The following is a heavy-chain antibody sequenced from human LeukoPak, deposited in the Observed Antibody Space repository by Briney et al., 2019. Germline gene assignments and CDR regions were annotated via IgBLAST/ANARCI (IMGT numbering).Heavy chain of an antibody. Sequence: PGGSLRLSCAASGFTFSSYAMHWVRQAPGKGLEWVAVISYDGSNKCYADSVKGRFTISRDNSKNTLYLQMNSLRAEDTAVYYCARDKRVGSSSGFDYWGQGTLVTVSS. CDR1: GFTFSSYA. J-gene: IGHJ4*02. CDR3: ARDKRVGSSSGFDY. D-gene: IGHD6-6*01. CDR2: ISYDGSNK. V-gene: IGHV3-30*04.